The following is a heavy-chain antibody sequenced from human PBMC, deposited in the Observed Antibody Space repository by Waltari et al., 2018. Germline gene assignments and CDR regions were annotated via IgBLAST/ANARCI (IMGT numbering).Heavy chain of an antibody. CDR3: VLGEKYFDF. V-gene: IGHV3-74*01. J-gene: IGHJ4*02. CDR2: INFAGSIT. Sequence: VQLEESGGGLVQPGGSLRLSCAASGFTFSIYWLDWVRQAPGKGLGWVSRINFAGSITNYADSVKGRFTISRDNAKNTLYLQMSSLRAEDTAVYYCVLGEKYFDFWGQGTLVTVSS. CDR1: GFTFSIYW.